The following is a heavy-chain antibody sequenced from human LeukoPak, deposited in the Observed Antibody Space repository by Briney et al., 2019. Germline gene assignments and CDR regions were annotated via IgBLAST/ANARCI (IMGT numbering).Heavy chain of an antibody. V-gene: IGHV3-11*01. CDR1: GFTFSDYY. CDR3: ARTGYCSDGSCRGMDV. CDR2: ISSSGSTI. Sequence: GGSLRLSCAASGFTFSDYYMSWIRQAPGKGLEWVSYISSSGSTIYYADSVKGRFTISRDNAKNSLYLQMNSLRAEDTAVCYCARTGYCSDGSCRGMDVWGQGTTVTVSS. D-gene: IGHD2-15*01. J-gene: IGHJ6*02.